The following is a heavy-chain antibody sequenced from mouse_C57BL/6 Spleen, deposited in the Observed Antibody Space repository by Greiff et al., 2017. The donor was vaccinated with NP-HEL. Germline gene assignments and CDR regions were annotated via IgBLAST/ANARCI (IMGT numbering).Heavy chain of an antibody. J-gene: IGHJ1*03. CDR3: ARYYGKDWYFDV. V-gene: IGHV1-82*01. CDR1: GYAFSSSW. Sequence: VQLQQSGPELVKPGASVKISCKASGYAFSSSWMNWVKQRPGKGLEWIGRIYPGDGDTNYNGKFKGKATLTAAKSSSTAYMQLSSLTSEDSAVYFCARYYGKDWYFDVWGTGTTVTVSS. CDR2: IYPGDGDT. D-gene: IGHD2-1*01.